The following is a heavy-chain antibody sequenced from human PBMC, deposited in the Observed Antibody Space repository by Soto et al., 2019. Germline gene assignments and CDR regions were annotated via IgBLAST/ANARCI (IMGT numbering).Heavy chain of an antibody. J-gene: IGHJ4*02. CDR1: GFTFSSNA. D-gene: IGHD3-10*01. CDR3: AKDQVEAGGKMVRRWSGSPDS. V-gene: IGHV3-23*01. CDR2: ISGSGGST. Sequence: EVQLLESGGGLVQPGGSLRLSCSASGFTFSSNAMIWVRQAPGKGLECVSAISGSGGSTYYADSVKGLFTISRDNFKNSLYLQITRLVAEKTAVHCCAKDQVEAGGKMVRRWSGSPDSWGPGTLVTVS.